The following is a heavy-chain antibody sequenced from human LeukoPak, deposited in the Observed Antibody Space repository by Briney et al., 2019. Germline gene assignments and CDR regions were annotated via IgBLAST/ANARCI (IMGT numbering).Heavy chain of an antibody. CDR1: GGSISSYY. V-gene: IGHV4-59*01. J-gene: IGHJ3*02. CDR2: IYYSGST. CDR3: ARDGGSYNLDAFDI. D-gene: IGHD1-26*01. Sequence: SETLSLTCTVSGGSISSYYWSWLRQPPGKGLEWIGYIYYSGSTNYNPSLKSRVTISVDTSKNQFSLKLSSVTAADTAVYYCARDGGSYNLDAFDIWGQGTMVTVSS.